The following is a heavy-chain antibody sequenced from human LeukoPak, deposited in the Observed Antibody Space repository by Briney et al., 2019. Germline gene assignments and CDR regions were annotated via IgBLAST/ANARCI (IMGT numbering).Heavy chain of an antibody. Sequence: GGSLRLSCAASGFTFSSYAMSWVRQAPGKGLEWVSAISGSGGSTYYADSVKGRFTISRDNSKNTLYLQMNSLRAEATDVYYCAKVPVYYYDSSGIDVFGWFDPWGQGTLVTVSS. D-gene: IGHD3-22*01. V-gene: IGHV3-23*01. CDR3: AKVPVYYYDSSGIDVFGWFDP. J-gene: IGHJ5*02. CDR1: GFTFSSYA. CDR2: ISGSGGST.